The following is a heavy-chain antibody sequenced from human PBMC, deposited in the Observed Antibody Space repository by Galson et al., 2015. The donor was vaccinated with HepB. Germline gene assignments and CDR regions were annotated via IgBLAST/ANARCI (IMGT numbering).Heavy chain of an antibody. D-gene: IGHD3-10*01. V-gene: IGHV1-2*02. CDR3: ARGMVRGLTPFDY. J-gene: IGHJ4*02. CDR1: GYSFIDSY. CDR2: INPNSGAT. Sequence: SVKVSCKASGYSFIDSYIHWVRQAPGQGLEWMGWINPNSGATHHPQKFQGRVTLARDTSITTAYMEVTTLRSDDTAVYYCARGMVRGLTPFDYWGQGTLVTVSS.